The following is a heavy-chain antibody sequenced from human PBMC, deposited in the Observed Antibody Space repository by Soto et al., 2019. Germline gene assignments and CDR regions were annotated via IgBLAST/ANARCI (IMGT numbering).Heavy chain of an antibody. CDR2: IYHSGST. D-gene: IGHD3-10*01. CDR1: AGSTSTSDR. CDR3: ARVVGDYYGSASYYIFAY. Sequence: SQTRSVRWGGSAGSTSTSDRLVWRRQLARKGLEWIGEIYHSGSTNYNPSLKSRVTISVDKSKNQFSLKLSSVTAADTAVYYCARVVGDYYGSASYYIFAYSGQGTLVTVS. J-gene: IGHJ4*02. V-gene: IGHV4-4*02.